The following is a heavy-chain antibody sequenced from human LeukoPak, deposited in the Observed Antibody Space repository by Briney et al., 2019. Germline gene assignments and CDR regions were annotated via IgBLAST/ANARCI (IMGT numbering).Heavy chain of an antibody. CDR1: GGSISSGSYY. Sequence: SETLSLTCTVSGGSISSGSYYWSWLRQPAGTGLEWIGRIYTSGSTNYNPSLKSRLTISVDTSKNQFSLKLSSVTAADTAVYYCARGVPNSGNYYWFDPWGQGTLVTVSS. D-gene: IGHD1-26*01. V-gene: IGHV4-61*02. J-gene: IGHJ5*02. CDR2: IYTSGST. CDR3: ARGVPNSGNYYWFDP.